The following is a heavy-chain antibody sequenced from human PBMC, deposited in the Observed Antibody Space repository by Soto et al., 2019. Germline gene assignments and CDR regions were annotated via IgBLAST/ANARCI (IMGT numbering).Heavy chain of an antibody. J-gene: IGHJ5*02. CDR3: ANLKSCSSTSCSNWFDP. D-gene: IGHD2-2*01. CDR2: ISGSGGST. Sequence: EVQLLESGGGLVQPGGSLRLSCAASGFTFSSYAMRWVRQAPGKGLEWVSAISGSGGSTYYADSVKGRFTISRDNSKNTLYLQMNSLRAEDPAVYYCANLKSCSSTSCSNWFDPWGQGTLVTVSS. V-gene: IGHV3-23*01. CDR1: GFTFSSYA.